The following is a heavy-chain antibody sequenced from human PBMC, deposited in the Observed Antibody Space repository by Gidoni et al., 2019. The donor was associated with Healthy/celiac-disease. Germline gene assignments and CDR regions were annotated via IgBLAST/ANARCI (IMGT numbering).Heavy chain of an antibody. D-gene: IGHD1-26*01. J-gene: IGHJ5*02. CDR2: ISWNSGSI. Sequence: EVQLVESGGGLVQPGRSLRLSCAASGFTFDAYAMHWFRQAPGKGLEGVSGISWNSGSIGYADSVKGRFTISRDNAKNSLYLQMNSLRAEDTALYYCAKDMGDGFTNNWFDPWGQGTLVTVSS. CDR1: GFTFDAYA. V-gene: IGHV3-9*01. CDR3: AKDMGDGFTNNWFDP.